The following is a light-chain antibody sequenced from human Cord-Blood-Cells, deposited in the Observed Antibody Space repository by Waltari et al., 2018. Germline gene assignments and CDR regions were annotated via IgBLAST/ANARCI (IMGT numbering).Light chain of an antibody. CDR1: QSIRSY. CDR3: QQSYGTPYT. Sequence: DIQMTQSPSSLSASVGDRVTITCRASQSIRSYLNWYQQKPGKAPKLLIYAASSLQIGVPSRFSGSGSGTDFTLTISSLQPEDFATYYCQQSYGTPYTFGQGTKLEIK. J-gene: IGKJ2*01. CDR2: AAS. V-gene: IGKV1-39*01.